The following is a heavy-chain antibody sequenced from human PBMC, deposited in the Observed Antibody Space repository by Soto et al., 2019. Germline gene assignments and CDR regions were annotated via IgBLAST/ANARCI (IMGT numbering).Heavy chain of an antibody. J-gene: IGHJ5*02. V-gene: IGHV3-21*01. CDR3: ARVLDYDYVWGSYPLNWFDP. D-gene: IGHD3-16*02. Sequence: PGGSLRLSCAASGFTFSSYIMSWVRQAPGKGLEWVSSISSSSSYIYYADSVKGRFTISRDNAKNSLYLQMNSLRAEDTAVYYCARVLDYDYVWGSYPLNWFDPWGQGTLVTVSS. CDR2: ISSSSSYI. CDR1: GFTFSSYI.